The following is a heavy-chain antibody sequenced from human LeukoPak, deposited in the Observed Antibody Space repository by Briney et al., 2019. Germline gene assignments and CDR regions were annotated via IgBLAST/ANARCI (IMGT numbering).Heavy chain of an antibody. CDR1: GGTFSSYA. J-gene: IGHJ4*02. CDR3: ARGCSSTSCYFVFDY. D-gene: IGHD2-2*01. CDR2: IIPIFGTA. Sequence: GASVKVSCKASGGTFSSYAISWVRQAPGQGLEWMGGIIPIFGTADYAQKFQGRVTITTDESTSTAYMELSSLRSEDTAAYYCARGCSSTSCYFVFDYWGQGTLVTVSS. V-gene: IGHV1-69*05.